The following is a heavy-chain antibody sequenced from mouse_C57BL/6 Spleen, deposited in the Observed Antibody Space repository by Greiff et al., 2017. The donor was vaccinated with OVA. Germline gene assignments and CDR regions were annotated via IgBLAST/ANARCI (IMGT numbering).Heavy chain of an antibody. CDR3: ARSITTVVVPYAMDY. D-gene: IGHD1-1*01. CDR2: IDPNSGGT. Sequence: QVQLQQPGAELVKPGASVKLSCKASGYTFTSYWMHWVKQRPGRGLEWIGRIDPNSGGTKYNEKFKSKATLTVDKPSSTAYMQLSSLTSEDSAVYDCARSITTVVVPYAMDYWGQGTSVTVSS. J-gene: IGHJ4*01. V-gene: IGHV1-72*01. CDR1: GYTFTSYW.